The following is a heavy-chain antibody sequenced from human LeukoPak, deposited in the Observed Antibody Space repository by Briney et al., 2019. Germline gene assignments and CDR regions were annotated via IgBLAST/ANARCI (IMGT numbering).Heavy chain of an antibody. Sequence: PSETLSLTCTASGGSISSSSYYWGWIRQPPGKGLEWIGSIYYSGSTYHNPSLKSRVTISVDTSKNQFSLKLSSVTAADTAVYYCARVPSRGTIFPLWGQGTLVTVSS. CDR3: ARVPSRGTIFPL. J-gene: IGHJ4*02. CDR2: IYYSGST. V-gene: IGHV4-39*07. CDR1: GGSISSSSYY. D-gene: IGHD3-3*01.